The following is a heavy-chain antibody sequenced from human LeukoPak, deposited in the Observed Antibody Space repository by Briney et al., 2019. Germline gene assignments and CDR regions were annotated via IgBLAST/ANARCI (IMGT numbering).Heavy chain of an antibody. J-gene: IGHJ4*02. CDR2: ILSSGST. Sequence: PSETLSLTCTVSGGSISSDSWSWIRQPPGKGLEWIGNILSSGSTNYNPSLKSRVTISVDTSKRQFSLKLTSVTAADTAVYYCARLKWRLDYYFAYWGQGTLLTVSS. V-gene: IGHV4-4*09. CDR1: GGSISSDS. CDR3: ARLKWRLDYYFAY. D-gene: IGHD5-12*01.